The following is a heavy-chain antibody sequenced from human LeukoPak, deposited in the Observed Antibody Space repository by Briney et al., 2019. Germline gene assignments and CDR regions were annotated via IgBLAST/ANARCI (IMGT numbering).Heavy chain of an antibody. D-gene: IGHD6-19*01. CDR2: ISSSSSYI. CDR1: GFTFSSYI. Sequence: GGSLRLSCAASGFTFSSYIMNWVRQAPGKGLEWVSSISSSSSYIYYADSVKGRFTISRDNAKNSLYLQMNSLRAEDTAVYYCARERHVGAVADLWGQGTLVTVSS. J-gene: IGHJ4*02. V-gene: IGHV3-21*01. CDR3: ARERHVGAVADL.